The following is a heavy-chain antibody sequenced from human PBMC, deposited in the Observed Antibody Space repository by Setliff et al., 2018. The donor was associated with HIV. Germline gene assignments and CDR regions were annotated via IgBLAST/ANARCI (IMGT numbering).Heavy chain of an antibody. V-gene: IGHV4-59*01. D-gene: IGHD1-26*01. CDR1: GGSLTGYY. CDR3: VREVGYFDF. CDR2: IYFNGNT. Sequence: PSETLSLTCTVSGGSLTGYYWSWIRQPPGKGLEWIGYIYFNGNTNLNPSLESQLTMSVDTSKNQFSLKLNSVTAADTAVYYCVREVGYFDFWGRGTLVTVSS. J-gene: IGHJ2*01.